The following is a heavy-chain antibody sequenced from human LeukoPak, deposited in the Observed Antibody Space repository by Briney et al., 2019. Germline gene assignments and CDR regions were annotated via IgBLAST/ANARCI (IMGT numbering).Heavy chain of an antibody. CDR3: AKDGPIVVVPASIHLFSGFDI. D-gene: IGHD2-2*01. J-gene: IGHJ3*02. CDR1: GFTFSSYA. Sequence: PGGSLRLSCAASGFTFSSYAMSWVRQAPGKGLEWVSAISGSGGSTYYADSVKGRFTISRDNSKNTLYLQMNSLRAEDTAVYFWAKDGPIVVVPASIHLFSGFDIWGQGTMVTVSS. CDR2: ISGSGGST. V-gene: IGHV3-23*01.